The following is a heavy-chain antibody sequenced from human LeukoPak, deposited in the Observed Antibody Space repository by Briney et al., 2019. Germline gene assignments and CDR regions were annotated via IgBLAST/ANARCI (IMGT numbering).Heavy chain of an antibody. V-gene: IGHV4-34*01. CDR1: GGSFSGYY. CDR3: ARGVGSCGSMYDY. J-gene: IGHJ4*02. D-gene: IGHD2-15*01. CDR2: INHSGST. Sequence: SETLSLTCAVYGGSFSGYYWCWIRQPPGKGLEWIGEINHSGSTNYNPSPKSRVTISVDTSKNQFSLKLSSVTAADTAVSSCARGVGSCGSMYDYWGKGTMVTVSS.